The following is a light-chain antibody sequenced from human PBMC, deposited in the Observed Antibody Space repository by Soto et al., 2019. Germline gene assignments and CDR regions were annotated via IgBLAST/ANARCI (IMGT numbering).Light chain of an antibody. CDR3: QQRSNWPT. V-gene: IGKV3-11*01. Sequence: ETVMTQSPATLSVSAGERATLSCRASQSVSSSHLAWYQQKPGQAPRLLIYDASNRATGIPARFSGSGSGTDFTLTISSLEPEDFAVYYCQQRSNWPTFGQGTRLEIK. J-gene: IGKJ5*01. CDR2: DAS. CDR1: QSVSSSH.